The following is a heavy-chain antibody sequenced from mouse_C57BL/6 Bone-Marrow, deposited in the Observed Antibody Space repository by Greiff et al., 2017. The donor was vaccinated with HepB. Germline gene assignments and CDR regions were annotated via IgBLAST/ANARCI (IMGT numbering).Heavy chain of an antibody. CDR1: GFTFSSYT. CDR2: ISGGGGNT. J-gene: IGHJ4*01. Sequence: EVQLVESGGGLVKPGGSLKLSCAASGFTFSSYTMSWVRQTPEKRLEWVATISGGGGNTYYPDSVKGRFTISRDNAKNTLYLQMSSLRSEDTALYYCARTGTGDAMDYWGQGTSVTVSS. V-gene: IGHV5-9*01. CDR3: ARTGTGDAMDY. D-gene: IGHD4-1*01.